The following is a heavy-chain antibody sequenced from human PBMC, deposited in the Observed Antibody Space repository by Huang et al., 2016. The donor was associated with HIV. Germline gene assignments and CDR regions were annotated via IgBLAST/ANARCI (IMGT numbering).Heavy chain of an antibody. CDR3: ARPGYGSGWRFDS. CDR1: GGSFSAHF. V-gene: IGHV4-34*01. Sequence: QVRLEQWGAGLLKSSETLSLTCAVYGGSFSAHFWTWIRQSPGKGLEWIGEVNHEGSNNYNPALKSRVTITADMSKNQFSLKLDSMTGADTGLYFCARPGYGSGWRFDSWGRGTLVTVTS. J-gene: IGHJ4*02. CDR2: VNHEGSN. D-gene: IGHD6-19*01.